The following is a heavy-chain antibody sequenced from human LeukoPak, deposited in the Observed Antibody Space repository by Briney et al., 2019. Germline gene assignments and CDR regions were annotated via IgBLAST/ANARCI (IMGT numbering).Heavy chain of an antibody. J-gene: IGHJ3*02. CDR3: ANRLALTAFDI. V-gene: IGHV4-31*03. Sequence: SETLSLTCTVSGGSISSGGYYWSWIRQHPGKGLEWIGYIYYSGSTYYNPSLKSRVTISADTSKNQFSLELTSVTAADTAVYYCANRLALTAFDIWGQGTMVTVSS. CDR2: IYYSGST. CDR1: GGSISSGGYY.